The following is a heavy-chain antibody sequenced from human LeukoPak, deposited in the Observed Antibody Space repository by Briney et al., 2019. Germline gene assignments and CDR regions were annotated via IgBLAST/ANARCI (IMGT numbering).Heavy chain of an antibody. CDR2: INPSSGGT. J-gene: IGHJ3*02. D-gene: IGHD3-3*01. CDR1: RCAFSTYA. CDR3: ARLTYYDFWSGYNYPFDI. V-gene: IGHV1-2*02. Sequence: ASVKVSCKASRCAFSTYAINWVRQAPGQGLEWMGWINPSSGGTNYAQKFQGRVTMTRDTSISTAYMELSRLRSDDTAVYYCARLTYYDFWSGYNYPFDIWGQGTMVSVSS.